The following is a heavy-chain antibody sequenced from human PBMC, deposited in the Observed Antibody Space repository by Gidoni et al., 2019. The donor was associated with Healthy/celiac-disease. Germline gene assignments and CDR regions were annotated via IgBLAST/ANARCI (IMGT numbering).Heavy chain of an antibody. Sequence: EVTLVESGGGLVQPVGSRRLSCADSGFTFSSHSLNWRGQGPGKGLGWVSYISSSSSTRCYADSVKGRLTISRDNAKNSLYLQMNSLRAEDTAVYYCARDFKYYDSSGYYDAFDIWGQGTMVTVSS. J-gene: IGHJ3*02. D-gene: IGHD3-22*01. V-gene: IGHV3-48*01. CDR2: ISSSSSTR. CDR1: GFTFSSHS. CDR3: ARDFKYYDSSGYYDAFDI.